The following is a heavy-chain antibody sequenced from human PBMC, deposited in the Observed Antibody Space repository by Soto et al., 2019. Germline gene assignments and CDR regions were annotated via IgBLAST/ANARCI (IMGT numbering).Heavy chain of an antibody. CDR2: VSTNDDRT. J-gene: IGHJ1*01. CDR1: GYTFTAYG. CDR3: ARELNTDSSAYYDFAF. Sequence: QVQMVQSGPEVTMPGASLKVSCKTSGYTFTAYGLAWLRQSPGQRPEWMGWVSTNDDRTNYARKFQGRVTMTTDGSTTTTSMELRSLGTDDPAVYYCARELNTDSSAYYDFAFWGQGILVTVSS. D-gene: IGHD3-22*01. V-gene: IGHV1-18*01.